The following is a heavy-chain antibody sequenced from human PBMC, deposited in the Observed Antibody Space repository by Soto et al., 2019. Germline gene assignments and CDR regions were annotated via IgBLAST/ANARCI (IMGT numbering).Heavy chain of an antibody. D-gene: IGHD3-16*02. CDR2: INSDGSIT. J-gene: IGHJ4*02. Sequence: LRLSCAASGFTFSSYWMHWVRQVPEKGLVWVSRINSDGSITNYADAVKGRFTISRDNVKNTPYLQMNSLRAEDTAVYYCVRYSRSVGGSYRPDYWGQGTLVTVSS. CDR3: VRYSRSVGGSYRPDY. CDR1: GFTFSSYW. V-gene: IGHV3-74*01.